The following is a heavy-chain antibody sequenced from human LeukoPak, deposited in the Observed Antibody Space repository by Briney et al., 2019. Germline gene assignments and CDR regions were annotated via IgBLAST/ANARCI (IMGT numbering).Heavy chain of an antibody. CDR2: INSDGSAT. CDR3: VRDGSGASFAY. CDR1: GFIFSSYW. J-gene: IGHJ4*02. D-gene: IGHD3-10*01. Sequence: GGSLRLPCAASGFIFSSYWMYWVRQAPGKGLVWVSHINSDGSATTYADSVKGRFTISRDNAKNTLYLQMNSLRAEDTAVYYCVRDGSGASFAYWGQGTLVTVSS. V-gene: IGHV3-74*01.